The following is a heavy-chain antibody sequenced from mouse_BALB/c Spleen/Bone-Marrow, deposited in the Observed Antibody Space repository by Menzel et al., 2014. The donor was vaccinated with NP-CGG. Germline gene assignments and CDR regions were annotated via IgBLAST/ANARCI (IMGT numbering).Heavy chain of an antibody. CDR1: GYTFTSYY. V-gene: IGHV1S81*02. Sequence: VQRVESGAELVKPGASVKSSCKASGYTFTSYYMYWVKQRPGQGLEWFGEINPSNGGTNFNEKFKNKATLTVDKSSSTAYMQLSSLTSEDSAVYYCSRGRRDALDYWGQGTPVTVSS. CDR3: SRGRRDALDY. CDR2: INPSNGGT. J-gene: IGHJ4*01.